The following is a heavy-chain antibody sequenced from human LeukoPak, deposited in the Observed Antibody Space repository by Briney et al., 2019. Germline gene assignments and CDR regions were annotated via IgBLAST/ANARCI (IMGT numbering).Heavy chain of an antibody. CDR2: ISGSGGST. J-gene: IGHJ6*02. CDR3: ANMKGGDRMVRGEIAWYGMDV. V-gene: IGHV3-23*01. D-gene: IGHD3-10*01. CDR1: GFTFSTYA. Sequence: PGGSLRLSCTASGFTFSTYAMSWVRQAPGKGLEWVSAISGSGGSTYYADSVKGRFTISRDNSKNTLYLQMNSLRAEDTAVYYCANMKGGDRMVRGEIAWYGMDVWGQGTTVTVSS.